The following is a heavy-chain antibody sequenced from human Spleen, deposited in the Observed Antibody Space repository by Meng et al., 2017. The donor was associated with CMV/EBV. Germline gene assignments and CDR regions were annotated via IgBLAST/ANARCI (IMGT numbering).Heavy chain of an antibody. J-gene: IGHJ5*02. CDR1: GYIFTSYG. D-gene: IGHD3-3*01. CDR3: ARAPSYYDFWSGYSPRDWFDP. CDR2: ISNYNGKT. Sequence: ASVKVSCKASGYIFTSYGISWVRQAPGQGLEWMGWISNYNGKTKYAQKFQGRVTMTTDTSTTTAYMELSSLRSEDTAVYYCARAPSYYDFWSGYSPRDWFDPWGQGTLVTVSS. V-gene: IGHV1-18*01.